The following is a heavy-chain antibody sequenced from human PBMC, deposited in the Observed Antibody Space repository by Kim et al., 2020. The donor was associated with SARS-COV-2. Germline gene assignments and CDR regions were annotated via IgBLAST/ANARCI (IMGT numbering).Heavy chain of an antibody. CDR3: ARDGSPLSGTFDY. D-gene: IGHD3-10*01. Sequence: YCAAAMKGRFTISRENAQNSLYRQMNSLSAEDTAVYDCARDGSPLSGTFDYWGQGTLVTVSS. V-gene: IGHV3-21*01. J-gene: IGHJ4*02.